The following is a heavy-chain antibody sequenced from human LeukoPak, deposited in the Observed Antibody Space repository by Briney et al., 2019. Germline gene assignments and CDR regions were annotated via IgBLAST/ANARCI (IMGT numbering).Heavy chain of an antibody. J-gene: IGHJ4*02. CDR3: TTDRSSLDLIAAAGPTGDY. D-gene: IGHD6-13*01. Sequence: TGGSLRLSCTASGFTFGDYAMSWVRQAPGKGLEWVGFIRSKAYGGTTEYAASVKGRFTISRDDSKSIAYLQMNSLKTEDTAVYYCTTDRSSLDLIAAAGPTGDYWGQGTLVTVSS. CDR1: GFTFGDYA. V-gene: IGHV3-49*04. CDR2: IRSKAYGGTT.